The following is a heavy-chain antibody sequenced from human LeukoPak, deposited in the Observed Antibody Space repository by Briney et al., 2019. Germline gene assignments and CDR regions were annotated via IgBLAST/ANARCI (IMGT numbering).Heavy chain of an antibody. CDR1: GGTFSSYA. J-gene: IGHJ5*02. V-gene: IGHV1-69*05. CDR2: IIPIFGTA. CDR3: ARAWDYYDSSGQGWFDP. D-gene: IGHD3-22*01. Sequence: SAKVSCKASGGTFSSYAISWVRQAPEQGLEWMGRIIPIFGTANYAQKFQGRVTITTDESTRTAYMELSSLRSEDTAVYYCARAWDYYDSSGQGWFDPWGQGTLVTVSS.